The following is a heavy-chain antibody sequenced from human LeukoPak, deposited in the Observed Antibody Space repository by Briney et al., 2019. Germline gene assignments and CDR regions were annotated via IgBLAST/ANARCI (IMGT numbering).Heavy chain of an antibody. V-gene: IGHV4-39*02. CDR3: ARDSGLAAAGTDRNWLDP. D-gene: IGHD6-13*01. CDR1: GGSISSSSYY. CDR2: IYYSGSP. Sequence: PSETLSLTCTVSGGSISSSSYYWGWIRQPPRKGLEWIGRIYYSGSPYYNPSLKSRVTISVDTSKNQFSLKLSSVTAADTAVYYCARDSGLAAAGTDRNWLDPWGQGTLVTVSS. J-gene: IGHJ5*02.